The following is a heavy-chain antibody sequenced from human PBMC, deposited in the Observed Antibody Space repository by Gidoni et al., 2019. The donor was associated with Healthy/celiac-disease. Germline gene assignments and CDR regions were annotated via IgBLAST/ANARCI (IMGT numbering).Heavy chain of an antibody. Sequence: EVQLVESGGGLVQPGGSLRLSCAASGFTFSSYSMNWVRQAPGKGLEWVSYISSSSSTIYYADSVKGRFTISRDNAKNSLYLQMNSLRDEDTAVYYCARDHGFDSSGSSKDYWGQGTLVTVSS. CDR2: ISSSSSTI. CDR3: ARDHGFDSSGSSKDY. CDR1: GFTFSSYS. J-gene: IGHJ4*02. D-gene: IGHD6-19*01. V-gene: IGHV3-48*02.